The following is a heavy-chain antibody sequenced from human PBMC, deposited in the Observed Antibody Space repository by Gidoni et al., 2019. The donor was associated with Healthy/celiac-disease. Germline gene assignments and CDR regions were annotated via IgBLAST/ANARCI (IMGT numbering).Heavy chain of an antibody. CDR1: GFTFSSYS. CDR3: ARLYGYYFDY. Sequence: EVQLVESGGGLVKPGGSLRLSCAASGFTFSSYSMNWVRQAPGKGLEWVSSISSSSSYIYYADSVKGRFTISRDNAKNSLYLQMNGLRAEDTAVYYCARLYGYYFDYWGQGTLVTVSS. D-gene: IGHD3-10*01. CDR2: ISSSSSYI. J-gene: IGHJ4*02. V-gene: IGHV3-21*01.